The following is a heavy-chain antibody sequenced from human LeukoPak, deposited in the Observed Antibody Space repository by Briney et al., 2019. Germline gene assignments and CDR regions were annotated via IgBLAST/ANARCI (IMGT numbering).Heavy chain of an antibody. CDR2: ISGSGGST. V-gene: IGHV3-23*01. J-gene: IGHJ4*02. CDR1: GFTFSSYA. Sequence: GGSLRLSCAASGFTFSSYAMSWVRQAPGKVLEWVSAISGSGGSTYCADSVKGRFTISRDNSKNTLYLQMNSLRAEDTAVYYCAAGQSPVYFDYWGQGTLVTVSS. CDR3: AAGQSPVYFDY.